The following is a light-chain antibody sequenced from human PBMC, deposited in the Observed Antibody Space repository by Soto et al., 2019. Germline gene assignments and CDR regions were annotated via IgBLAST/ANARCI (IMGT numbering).Light chain of an antibody. V-gene: IGLV1-44*01. CDR2: SNN. J-gene: IGLJ1*01. CDR3: AAWDDSLNGYV. CDR1: SSNIGSNT. Sequence: QSVLTQPPSTSGTPGQRGTISCSGSSSNIGSNTVNWYQHLPGTAPKLLIYSNNQRPSGVPDRFSGSKSGTSASLAVSGLQSEDEADYYCAAWDDSLNGYVFGTGTKVTVL.